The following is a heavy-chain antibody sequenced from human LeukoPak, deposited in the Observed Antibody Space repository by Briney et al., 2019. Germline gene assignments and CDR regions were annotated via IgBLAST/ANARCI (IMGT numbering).Heavy chain of an antibody. V-gene: IGHV4-30-4*01. CDR3: ARDCSGGSCYGAFDI. Sequence: PSETLSLTCTVSGASIRSGDYYWSWIRQPPGKGLEWIGYVYDSGSTYYNPSLKSRITISVDTSENRFSLKLSSVTATDTAVYYCARDCSGGSCYGAFDIWGQGTMVTVSS. CDR1: GASIRSGDYY. D-gene: IGHD2-15*01. J-gene: IGHJ3*02. CDR2: VYDSGST.